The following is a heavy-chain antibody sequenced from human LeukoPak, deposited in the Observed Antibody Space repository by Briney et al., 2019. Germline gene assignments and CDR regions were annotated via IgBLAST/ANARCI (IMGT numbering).Heavy chain of an antibody. J-gene: IGHJ4*02. V-gene: IGHV4-59*01. CDR3: ARGTPYDFWSGYYPGLDY. D-gene: IGHD3-3*01. Sequence: SETLSLTCTVSGGSISSYYWSWIRQPPGKGLEWIGYIYYSGSTNYNPSLKSRVTISVDTSKNQFSLKLSSVTAADTAVYYCARGTPYDFWSGYYPGLDYWGQGTLVTVSS. CDR2: IYYSGST. CDR1: GGSISSYY.